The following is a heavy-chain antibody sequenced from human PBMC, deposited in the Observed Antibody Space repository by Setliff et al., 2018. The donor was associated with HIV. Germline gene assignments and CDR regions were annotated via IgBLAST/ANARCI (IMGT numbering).Heavy chain of an antibody. CDR2: IYNSGST. CDR3: ARQMTIPGVAVTPVDY. V-gene: IGHV4-59*08. D-gene: IGHD3-3*01. J-gene: IGHJ4*02. CDR1: GDSISSYY. Sequence: PSETLSLTCTVSGDSISSYYWSWIRQPPGKGLEWIGYIYNSGSTNYNPSLKSRLTISVDTSKSQFSLKLTSVTAADTAVYYCARQMTIPGVAVTPVDYWGQGALVTVSS.